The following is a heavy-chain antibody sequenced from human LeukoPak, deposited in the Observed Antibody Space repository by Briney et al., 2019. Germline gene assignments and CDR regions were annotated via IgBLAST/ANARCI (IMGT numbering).Heavy chain of an antibody. CDR2: IYYSGST. Sequence: SETLSLTCTVSGGSISSYYWSWIRQPPGKGLEWIGYIYYSGSTNYNPSLKSRVTISVDTSKNQFSLKLSSVTAADTAVYYCARERETGDLDYWGQGTLVTVSS. D-gene: IGHD7-27*01. V-gene: IGHV4-59*01. CDR3: ARERETGDLDY. CDR1: GGSISSYY. J-gene: IGHJ4*02.